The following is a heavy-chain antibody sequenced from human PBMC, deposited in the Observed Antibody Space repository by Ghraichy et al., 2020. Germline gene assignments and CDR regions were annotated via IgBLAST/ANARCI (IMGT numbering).Heavy chain of an antibody. CDR3: ARESSFAYSGFDY. CDR1: GFTFSSHY. Sequence: GESLRLSCAASGFTFSSHYMTWVRQAPGKGLEWVANIKQDGSDKFYVDSVKGRFTISRDNAQNSLSLQMNSLRGEDTAVYYCARESSFAYSGFDYWGRGTLVTVSS. CDR2: IKQDGSDK. D-gene: IGHD1-26*01. V-gene: IGHV3-7*03. J-gene: IGHJ4*02.